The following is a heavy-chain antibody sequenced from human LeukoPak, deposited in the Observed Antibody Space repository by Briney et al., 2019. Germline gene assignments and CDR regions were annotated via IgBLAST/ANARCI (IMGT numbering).Heavy chain of an antibody. D-gene: IGHD3-10*01. J-gene: IGHJ6*03. CDR2: IFHTGST. V-gene: IGHV4-38-2*02. Sequence: SETLSLTCNVSGYSISSGYFWGWIRQPPGKGLEWIGCIFHTGSTYYNPSLKSRVTISVDTSKNQFSLKLSSVTAADTAVYYCARRRAYYGSGSRYYYMDVWGKGTTVTISS. CDR3: ARRRAYYGSGSRYYYMDV. CDR1: GYSISSGYF.